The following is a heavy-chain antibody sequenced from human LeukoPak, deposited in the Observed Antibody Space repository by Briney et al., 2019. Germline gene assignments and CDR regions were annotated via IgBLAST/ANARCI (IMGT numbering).Heavy chain of an antibody. J-gene: IGHJ4*02. CDR2: IYYSGST. V-gene: IGHV4-39*07. CDR1: GGSISSSSYY. D-gene: IGHD1-7*01. Sequence: SETLSLTCTVSGGSISSSSYYWGWSRQPPGKGLEWIGSIYYSGSTYYNPSLKSRVTISVDTSKNQFSLKLSSVTAADTAVYYCARDSILTGTTSLTYWGQGTLVTVSS. CDR3: ARDSILTGTTSLTY.